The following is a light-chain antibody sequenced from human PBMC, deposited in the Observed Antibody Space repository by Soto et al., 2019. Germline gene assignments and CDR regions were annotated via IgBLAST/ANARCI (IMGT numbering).Light chain of an antibody. V-gene: IGKV1-5*01. CDR2: DAS. CDR3: QQYNSYSRT. CDR1: QSISSW. J-gene: IGKJ1*01. Sequence: DIQIAQSPSTLSASVGDRVTITFRASQSISSWLAWYQQKPGKAPKLLIYDASSLESGVPSRFSGSGSGTEFTLTISSLQPDDFATYYCQQYNSYSRTFGQGTKVDIK.